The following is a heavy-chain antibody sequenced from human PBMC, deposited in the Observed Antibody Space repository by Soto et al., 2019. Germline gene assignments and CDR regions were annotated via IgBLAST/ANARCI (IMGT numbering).Heavy chain of an antibody. J-gene: IGHJ4*02. D-gene: IGHD3-10*01. CDR1: GGTFSSYA. CDR2: IIPIFGTA. V-gene: IGHV1-69*01. CDR3: XXXXXXXXXXYYSNAYYFDY. Sequence: QVQLVQSGAEVKKPGSSVKVSCKASGGTFSSYAISWVRQAPGQGLEWMGGIIPIFGTANYAQKFQGRVTIXXXXXXXXXXXXXXXXXXXXXXXXXXXXXXXXXXXXYYSNAYYFDYWGQGTLVTVSS.